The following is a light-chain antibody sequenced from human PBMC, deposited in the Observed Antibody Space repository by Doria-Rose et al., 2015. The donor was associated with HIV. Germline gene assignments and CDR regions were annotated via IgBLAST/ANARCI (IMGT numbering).Light chain of an antibody. CDR2: DGS. J-gene: IGKJ1*01. CDR3: HQYGTSWT. V-gene: IGKV3-20*01. Sequence: TQSPGTLSLSPGERATLSCRASQSFSSTYLAWYQQKPGQAPSLLIYDGSTRATGIPDRFSASGPGTDFTLTIIRLEPEDFALYYCHQYGTSWTFGQGTKVEI. CDR1: QSFSSTY.